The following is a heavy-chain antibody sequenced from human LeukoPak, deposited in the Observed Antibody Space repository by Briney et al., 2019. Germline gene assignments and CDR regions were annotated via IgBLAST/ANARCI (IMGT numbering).Heavy chain of an antibody. CDR3: ARGVAPIYDYVWGSPPNWFDP. CDR1: GGSISSGGYS. V-gene: IGHV4-30-2*01. CDR2: IYHSGST. J-gene: IGHJ5*02. Sequence: SQTLSLTCAVSGGSISSGGYSWSWIRQPPGKGLEWIGYIYHSGSTYYNPFLKSRVTISVDRSKNQFSLKLSSVTAADTAAYYCARGVAPIYDYVWGSPPNWFDPWGQGTLVTVSS. D-gene: IGHD3-16*01.